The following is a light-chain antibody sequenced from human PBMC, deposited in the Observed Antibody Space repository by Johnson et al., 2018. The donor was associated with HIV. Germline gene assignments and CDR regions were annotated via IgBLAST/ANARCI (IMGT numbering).Light chain of an antibody. J-gene: IGLJ1*01. Sequence: QSVLTQPPSVSAAPGQKVTISCSGSSSNIGNNYVSWYQQLPGTAPKLLIYDNDKRPSGIPDRFSGSKSGTSATLGITGLQTGDEADYYCGTWDGSLTPGGVMGTGTKVTVL. CDR2: DND. V-gene: IGLV1-51*01. CDR1: SSNIGNNY. CDR3: GTWDGSLTPGGV.